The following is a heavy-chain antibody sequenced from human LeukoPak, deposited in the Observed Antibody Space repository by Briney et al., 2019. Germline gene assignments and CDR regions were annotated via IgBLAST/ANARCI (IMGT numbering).Heavy chain of an antibody. CDR3: AREGGSRQNFDY. D-gene: IGHD1-26*01. CDR2: IYYSGST. V-gene: IGHV4-59*01. Sequence: SETLSLTCTVSGGSISTYYWSWIRQPPGKGLEWIGNIYYSGSTNYNPSLKSRVTISVDTSKNQFSLKLNSVIAEDTAVYYCAREGGSRQNFDYWGQGTLVAVSS. CDR1: GGSISTYY. J-gene: IGHJ4*02.